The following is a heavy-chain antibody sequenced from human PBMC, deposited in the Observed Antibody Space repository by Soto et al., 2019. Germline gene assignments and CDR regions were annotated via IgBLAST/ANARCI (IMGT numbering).Heavy chain of an antibody. V-gene: IGHV4-4*07. CDR1: GASISSYY. CDR3: ARDWGAFDY. J-gene: IGHJ4*02. CDR2: IYTTGNT. Sequence: QVQLQESGPGLVKSSETLSLTCSVSGASISSYYWSWIRQPAGKGLEWIGRIYTTGNTNYNPSLENRLTMSVDRSKNQFSLKLRSVTAADTAVYYCARDWGAFDYWGQGILVTVSS. D-gene: IGHD3-16*01.